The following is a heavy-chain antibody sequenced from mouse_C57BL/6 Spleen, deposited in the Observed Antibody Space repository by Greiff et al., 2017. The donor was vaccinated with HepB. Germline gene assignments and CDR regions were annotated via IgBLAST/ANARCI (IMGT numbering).Heavy chain of an antibody. CDR1: GYSITSGYY. CDR3: ARGGNRAWFAY. CDR2: ISYDGSN. D-gene: IGHD2-1*01. J-gene: IGHJ3*01. Sequence: VQLKQSGPGLVKPSQSLSLTCSVTGYSITSGYYWNWIRQFPGNKLEWMGYISYDGSNNYNPSLKNRISITRDTSKNQFFLKLNSVTTEDTATYYCARGGNRAWFAYWGQGTLVTVSA. V-gene: IGHV3-6*01.